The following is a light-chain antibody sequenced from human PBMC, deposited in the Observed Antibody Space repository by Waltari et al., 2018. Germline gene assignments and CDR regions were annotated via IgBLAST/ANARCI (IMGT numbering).Light chain of an antibody. CDR1: SSNIGSNT. J-gene: IGLJ1*01. V-gene: IGLV1-44*01. CDR3: AVWDDSLNGCV. CDR2: SPN. Sequence: QSVLTQPPSASGTPGQRVTISCSGGSSNIGSNTVTWYQQLPGTAPNLLLFSPNPRPSGVPDRFSGSQSGTSASLSISGLQSEDEADYYCAVWDDSLNGCVFGTGTKVTVL.